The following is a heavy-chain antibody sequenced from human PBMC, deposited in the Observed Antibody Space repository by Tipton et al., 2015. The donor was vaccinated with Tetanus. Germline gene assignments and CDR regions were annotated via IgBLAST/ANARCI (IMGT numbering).Heavy chain of an antibody. CDR3: ASRGYSGRRQIEDY. Sequence: GLVKPSETLSLTCTVSGASLRGGDYHWSWIRQSPGKGLEWIGYSHYSGSTSSNPSLKSRVAISLDTSKNQFSLKLTSVTAADTAVYYCASRGYSGRRQIEDYWGQGTLVTVSS. CDR2: SHYSGST. V-gene: IGHV4-61*08. J-gene: IGHJ4*02. D-gene: IGHD5-12*01. CDR1: GASLRGGDYH.